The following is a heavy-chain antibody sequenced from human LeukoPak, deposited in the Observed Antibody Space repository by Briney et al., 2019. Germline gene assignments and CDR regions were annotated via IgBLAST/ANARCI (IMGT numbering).Heavy chain of an antibody. CDR3: VRSWSYYYDSSGYYPHDAFDI. J-gene: IGHJ3*02. CDR1: GFTFSSYA. V-gene: IGHV3-23*01. Sequence: PGGSLRLSCAASGFTFSSYAMSWVRQAPGKGLEWVSAISGSGGSTYYADSVKGRFTISRDNSKNTLYLQMNSLRAEDTAVYYCVRSWSYYYDSSGYYPHDAFDIWGQGTMVTVSS. D-gene: IGHD3-22*01. CDR2: ISGSGGST.